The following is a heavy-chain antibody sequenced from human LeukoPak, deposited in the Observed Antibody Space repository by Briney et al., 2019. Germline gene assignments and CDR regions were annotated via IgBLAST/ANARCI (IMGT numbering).Heavy chain of an antibody. CDR1: GFTFSSYW. J-gene: IGHJ4*02. D-gene: IGHD3-10*01. CDR2: INQDGSQK. Sequence: GGSLRLSCAASGFTFSSYWMSWVRQTPGKGLEWVANINQDGSQKYHVDSVKGRFTISRDNAKKSLYLQMNSLRAEDTAVYYCGRVGAYYGSGSYSDYWGQGTLVTVSS. CDR3: GRVGAYYGSGSYSDY. V-gene: IGHV3-7*01.